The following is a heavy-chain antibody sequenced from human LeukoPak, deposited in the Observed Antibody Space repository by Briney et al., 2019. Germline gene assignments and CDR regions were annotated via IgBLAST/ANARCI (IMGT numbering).Heavy chain of an antibody. D-gene: IGHD3-22*01. CDR2: IYYSGST. CDR3: ARRGSGYSHWYFDL. V-gene: IGHV4-59*08. Sequence: PSETLSLTCTVSGGSISSYYWSWIRQPPGKGLEWIGYIYYSGSTNYNPSLKSRVTISVDTSKNQFSLKLTSVTAADTAVYYCARRGSGYSHWYFDLWGRGTLVIVSS. CDR1: GGSISSYY. J-gene: IGHJ2*01.